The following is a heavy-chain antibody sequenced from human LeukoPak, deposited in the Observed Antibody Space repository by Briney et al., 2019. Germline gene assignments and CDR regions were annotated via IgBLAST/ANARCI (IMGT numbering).Heavy chain of an antibody. Sequence: GGSLRLSCAASGFTFSSYWMHWVRQAPGKGLVWVSRIKSDGSTNYADSVKGRFTISRDNAKNTVSLQMNSLRAEDTGVYFCARAPSEIGGYYPEYFRHWGQGSLVTVSS. CDR2: IKSDGST. V-gene: IGHV3-74*01. D-gene: IGHD3-22*01. J-gene: IGHJ1*01. CDR3: ARAPSEIGGYYPEYFRH. CDR1: GFTFSSYW.